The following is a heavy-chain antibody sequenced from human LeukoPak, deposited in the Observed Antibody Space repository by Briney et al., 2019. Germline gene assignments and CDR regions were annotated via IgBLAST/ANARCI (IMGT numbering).Heavy chain of an antibody. J-gene: IGHJ4*02. D-gene: IGHD6-6*01. CDR2: IIPISGTA. CDR1: GGTFSSYA. V-gene: IGHV1-69*05. CDR3: ARRASSSSPFDY. Sequence: ASVKVSCKASGGTFSSYAISWVRQAPGQGLEWMGGIIPISGTANYAQKFQGRVTITTDESTSTAYMELSSLRSEDTAVYYCARRASSSSPFDYWGQGTLVTVSS.